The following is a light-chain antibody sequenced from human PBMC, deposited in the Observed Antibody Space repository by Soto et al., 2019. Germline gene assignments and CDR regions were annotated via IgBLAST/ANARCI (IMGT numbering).Light chain of an antibody. J-gene: IGKJ1*01. Sequence: EIVMTQSPGTLSLSPGERATLSCRASQSVNKSLFWYQQQPCQAPRLLIYDASNRTTGIPARFRGSGSGTDFSLTISSLEPEDFAVYYCQQRGNRPPWTFGQGTKVEI. CDR1: QSVNKS. CDR3: QQRGNRPPWT. V-gene: IGKV3-11*01. CDR2: DAS.